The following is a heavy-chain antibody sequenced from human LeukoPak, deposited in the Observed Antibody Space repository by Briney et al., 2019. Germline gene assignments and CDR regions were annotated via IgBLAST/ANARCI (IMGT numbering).Heavy chain of an antibody. Sequence: GGSLRLSCAASGFTFSSYEMNWVRQAPGKGLEWVPYISGSGSTIYYADSVKGRFTISRDNAKNSLYLQMNSLRAEDTAVYYCARDFERRGSSSVDYWGQGTLVTVSS. CDR2: ISGSGSTI. J-gene: IGHJ4*02. CDR3: ARDFERRGSSSVDY. V-gene: IGHV3-48*03. CDR1: GFTFSSYE. D-gene: IGHD6-6*01.